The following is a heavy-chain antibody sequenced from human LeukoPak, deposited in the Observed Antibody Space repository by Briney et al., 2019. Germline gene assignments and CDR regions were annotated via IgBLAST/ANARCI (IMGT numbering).Heavy chain of an antibody. D-gene: IGHD3-10*01. J-gene: IGHJ4*02. V-gene: IGHV3-30-3*01. Sequence: GRSLRLSCAASGFTFSSYAMHWVRQAPGKGLESVAVISYDGSNKYYADSVKGRFTISRDNSKNTLYLQMNGLRAEDTAVYYCARDPGYYGTFDYWGQGTLVTVSS. CDR2: ISYDGSNK. CDR1: GFTFSSYA. CDR3: ARDPGYYGTFDY.